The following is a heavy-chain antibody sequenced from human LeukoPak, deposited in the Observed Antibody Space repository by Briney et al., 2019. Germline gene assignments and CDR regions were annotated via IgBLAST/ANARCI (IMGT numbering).Heavy chain of an antibody. CDR2: ISSSGSTI. CDR1: GFTFEVYA. J-gene: IGHJ6*03. Sequence: PGRSLRLSCAPSGFTFEVYAMHGVPQAPGRGREGVSYISSSGSTIYYADSVRGGFTISRDNAKNSLYLKVNSLRAEDTPVFTCAELGATIIGGVWGKGSTLTIS. V-gene: IGHV3-48*03. CDR3: AELGATIIGGV. D-gene: IGHD1-26*01.